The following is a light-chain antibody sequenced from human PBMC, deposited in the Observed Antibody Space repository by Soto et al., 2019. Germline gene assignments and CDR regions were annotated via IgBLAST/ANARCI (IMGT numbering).Light chain of an antibody. Sequence: DFQMTQFPSTLSASVGDRVTITCRASQSISSWLAWYQQKPGKAPKLLIYKASSLQSGVPSRFSGSGSGTEFTLPISGLQPDDFATYYCQQYHSFPLTFGGGTKVDIK. CDR1: QSISSW. CDR3: QQYHSFPLT. CDR2: KAS. V-gene: IGKV1-5*03. J-gene: IGKJ4*01.